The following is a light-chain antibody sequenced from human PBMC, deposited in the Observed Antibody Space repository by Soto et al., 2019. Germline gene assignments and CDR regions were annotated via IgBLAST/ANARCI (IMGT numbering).Light chain of an antibody. CDR3: QQYSLSPLT. CDR2: GAS. V-gene: IGKV3-20*01. CDR1: QSIFSSY. Sequence: EIVLTQSPGTLSLSPGESATLSCRASQSIFSSYLAWYQQKPGQAPRLLIYGASSRATGIPDRFSGDGSGTDFTLKISRLEPEDFAVYYCQQYSLSPLTFGGGTKVDSK. J-gene: IGKJ4*01.